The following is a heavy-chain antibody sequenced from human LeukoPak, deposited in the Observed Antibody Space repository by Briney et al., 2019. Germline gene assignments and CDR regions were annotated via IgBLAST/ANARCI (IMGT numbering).Heavy chain of an antibody. CDR1: GFTFSSYA. J-gene: IGHJ4*02. V-gene: IGHV3-30*01. D-gene: IGHD1-7*01. Sequence: GGSLRLSCAASGFTFSSYAMHWVRQAPGKGLEWVAVISYDGSKKYYADSVKGRFTISRDNSKNTLYLQMNSLRAEDTAVYYCARDETGTTSPRTFGYWGQGTLVTVSS. CDR2: ISYDGSKK. CDR3: ARDETGTTSPRTFGY.